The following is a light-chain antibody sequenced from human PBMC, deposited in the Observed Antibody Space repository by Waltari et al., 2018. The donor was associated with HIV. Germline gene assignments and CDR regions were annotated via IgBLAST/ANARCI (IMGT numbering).Light chain of an antibody. J-gene: IGLJ2*01. CDR3: YSTDSSGNHRV. CDR1: ALPKKY. Sequence: ELTQPPSVSVSPGQTARITCSGDALPKKYAYWYQQKSGQAPVLVIYEDSKRPSGIPERFSGSSSGTMATLTISGAQVEDEADYYCYSTDSSGNHRVFGGGTKLTVL. V-gene: IGLV3-10*01. CDR2: EDS.